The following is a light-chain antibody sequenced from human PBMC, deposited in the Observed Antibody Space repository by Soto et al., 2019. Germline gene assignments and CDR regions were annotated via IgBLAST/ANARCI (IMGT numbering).Light chain of an antibody. J-gene: IGLJ2*01. CDR2: DVS. CDR3: SSYTISSTLL. Sequence: QSALTQPASVSGSPGQSITISCTGTSSDVGGYNYVSWYQQHPGKAPKLMIYDVSNRPSGVSNRFSGSKSGNTASLTISGLQTEDEVDYYCSSYTISSTLLFGGGTKLTVL. CDR1: SSDVGGYNY. V-gene: IGLV2-14*03.